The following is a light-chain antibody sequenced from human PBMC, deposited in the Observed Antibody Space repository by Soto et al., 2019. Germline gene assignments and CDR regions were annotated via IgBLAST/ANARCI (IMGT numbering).Light chain of an antibody. Sequence: EIVMTQSPATLSLSPGERATVSCRASQSVSSSLAWYQQKPGQSPRLLIYDTSNRATGIPARFSGSGSGTDFTLTISSLEPEDFAVYYCQQRTNWRITFGQGTRLEIK. CDR1: QSVSSS. CDR3: QQRTNWRIT. CDR2: DTS. V-gene: IGKV3-11*01. J-gene: IGKJ5*01.